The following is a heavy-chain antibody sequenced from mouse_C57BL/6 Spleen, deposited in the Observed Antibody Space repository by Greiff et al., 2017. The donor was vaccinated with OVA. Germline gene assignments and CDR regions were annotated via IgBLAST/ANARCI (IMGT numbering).Heavy chain of an antibody. CDR1: GYTFTSYW. CDR3: ASYSNYAMDY. D-gene: IGHD2-5*01. Sequence: QVQLKQPGAELVKPGASVKLSCKASGYTFTSYWMHWVKQRPGRGLEWIGRIDPNSGGTKYNEKFKSKATLTVDKPSSTAYMQLSSLTSEDSAVYYCASYSNYAMDYWGQGTSVTVSS. V-gene: IGHV1-72*01. CDR2: IDPNSGGT. J-gene: IGHJ4*01.